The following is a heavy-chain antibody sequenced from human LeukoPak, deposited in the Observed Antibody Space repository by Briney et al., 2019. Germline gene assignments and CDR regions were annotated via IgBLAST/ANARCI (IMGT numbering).Heavy chain of an antibody. V-gene: IGHV5-51*01. CDR2: IYPGDSDT. CDR1: GYSFTSYW. D-gene: IGHD6-19*01. J-gene: IGHJ4*02. CDR3: ARSSSVAGTVHFDY. Sequence: GESLKISCKGSGYSFTSYWIGWVRQMPGKGLEWMGIIYPGDSDTRYSPSFRGQVTISADKSISTAYLQWSRLQASDTAMYYCARSSSVAGTVHFDYWGQGILVTVSS.